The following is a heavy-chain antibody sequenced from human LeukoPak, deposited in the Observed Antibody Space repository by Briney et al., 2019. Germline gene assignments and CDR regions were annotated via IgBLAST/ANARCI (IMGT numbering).Heavy chain of an antibody. CDR3: ARQGGTSGYPGTDWFDP. CDR2: IYYSGST. D-gene: IGHD5-12*01. J-gene: IGHJ5*02. Sequence: SETLSLTCTVSGGSISSSSYYWGWIRQPPGTGLEWIGSIYYSGSTYYNPSLKSRVTISVDTSKNQFSLKLSFVTAADTAVYYCARQGGTSGYPGTDWFDPWGQGTLVTVSS. CDR1: GGSISSSSYY. V-gene: IGHV4-39*01.